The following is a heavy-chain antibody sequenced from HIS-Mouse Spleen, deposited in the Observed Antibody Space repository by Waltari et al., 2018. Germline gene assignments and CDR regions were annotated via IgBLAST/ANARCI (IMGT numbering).Heavy chain of an antibody. CDR2: INHSGST. CDR1: GGSFSGYY. D-gene: IGHD1-7*01. J-gene: IGHJ4*02. V-gene: IGHV4-34*01. CDR3: AKLESHYFDY. Sequence: QVQLQQWGAGLLKPSETLSLTCAVYGGSFSGYYWSWIRQPPGKGLEWIGEINHSGSTNYNPSLKSRVTISVDTSKNQFSLKLSSVTAADTAVYYCAKLESHYFDYWGQGTLVTVSS.